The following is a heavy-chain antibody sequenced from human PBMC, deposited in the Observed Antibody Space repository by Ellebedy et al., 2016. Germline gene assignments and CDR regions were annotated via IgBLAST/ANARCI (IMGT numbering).Heavy chain of an antibody. CDR3: ASGTYGEDAFDI. Sequence: GESLKISCAASGFTFSSYGMHWVRQAPGKGLEWVAVIWYDGSNKYYADSVKGRFTISRDNAKNSLYLQMNSLRAEDTAVYYCASGTYGEDAFDIWGQGTMVTVSS. D-gene: IGHD4-17*01. J-gene: IGHJ3*02. CDR1: GFTFSSYG. V-gene: IGHV3-33*08. CDR2: IWYDGSNK.